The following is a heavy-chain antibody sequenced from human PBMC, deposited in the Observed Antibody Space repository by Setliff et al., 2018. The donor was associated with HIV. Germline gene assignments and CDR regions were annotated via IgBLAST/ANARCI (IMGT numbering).Heavy chain of an antibody. CDR1: GYTFTGYY. D-gene: IGHD2-15*01. J-gene: IGHJ3*02. Sequence: GASVKVSCKASGYTFTGYYINWVRRAPGQGLEWMGRINPNSGDTNYTQSFQGRVTMTRDRSINTAYLELSSLKSDDTAVYYCARDKDSFDIWGQGTMVTVSS. CDR2: INPNSGDT. CDR3: ARDKDSFDI. V-gene: IGHV1-2*06.